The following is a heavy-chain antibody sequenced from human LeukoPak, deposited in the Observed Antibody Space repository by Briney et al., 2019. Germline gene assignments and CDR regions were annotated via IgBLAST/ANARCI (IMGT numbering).Heavy chain of an antibody. Sequence: GRSLRLSCAASGFTFSSYSMHWVRQAPGKGLEWVAVISHDGSNKDYADSVKGRITISRDNSKKTLYLQMNSLRVEDTAMYYCARDAGGFRLGELYHYYYYGMDVWGQGTPVTVPS. V-gene: IGHV3-30*04. J-gene: IGHJ6*02. CDR3: ARDAGGFRLGELYHYYYYGMDV. D-gene: IGHD3-16*01. CDR1: GFTFSSYS. CDR2: ISHDGSNK.